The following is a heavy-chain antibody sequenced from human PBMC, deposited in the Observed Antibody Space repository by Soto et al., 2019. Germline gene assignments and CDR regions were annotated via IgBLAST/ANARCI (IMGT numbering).Heavy chain of an antibody. D-gene: IGHD1-1*01. CDR2: VSPYNGNT. CDR3: VRGGILEANRPYYYYGLDV. Sequence: ASVKVSCKVFGYTFSTYGLSWVRQAPGQGLQWMGWVSPYNGNTYYAPGLQGRVTMTTDTSTNTAYMSLRSLRSDDTAIYYCVRGGILEANRPYYYYGLDVWGQGTPVTVSS. J-gene: IGHJ6*02. CDR1: GYTFSTYG. V-gene: IGHV1-18*01.